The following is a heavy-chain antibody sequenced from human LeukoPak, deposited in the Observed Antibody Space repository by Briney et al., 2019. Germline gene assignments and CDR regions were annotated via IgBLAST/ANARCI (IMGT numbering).Heavy chain of an antibody. Sequence: GGSLRLSCAASGFTVSSNYMSWVRQAPGKGLEWVSVIYSGGSTYYADSVKGRFTISRDNSKNTLYLQMNSLRVEDTAVYYCAKTGRDYGDFFYFDYWGQGSLVTVSS. CDR1: GFTVSSNY. CDR2: IYSGGST. V-gene: IGHV3-53*01. D-gene: IGHD4-17*01. CDR3: AKTGRDYGDFFYFDY. J-gene: IGHJ4*02.